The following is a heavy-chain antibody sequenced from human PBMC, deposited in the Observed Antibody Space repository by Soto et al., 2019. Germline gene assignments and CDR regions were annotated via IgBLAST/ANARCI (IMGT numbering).Heavy chain of an antibody. D-gene: IGHD6-19*01. Sequence: QVQLVQSGAEVKKPGSSVKVSCKASGGSFSSYAISWVRQAPVQGLEWMGGIIPIFGTATYAQKFQGRVTIIEDKSKRKDYMEMSSLRSEDTAVYYCARAGPVAGNHAFDIWGQGTLVTVSS. CDR1: GGSFSSYA. CDR3: ARAGPVAGNHAFDI. CDR2: IIPIFGTA. V-gene: IGHV1-69*06. J-gene: IGHJ3*02.